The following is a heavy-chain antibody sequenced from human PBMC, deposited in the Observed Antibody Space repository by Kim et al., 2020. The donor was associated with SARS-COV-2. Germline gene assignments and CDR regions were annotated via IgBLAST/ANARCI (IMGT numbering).Heavy chain of an antibody. Sequence: SETLSLTCSVSGGFVSTSGYFWAWIRQPPGRGLEWIGMIYYSGSTFYSPSLKGRVTISVDLSWNHFSLTRRSATAADMGVYYCARLAKSAERYFDLWGRGTLVTVSS. CDR1: GGFVSTSGYF. CDR3: ARLAKSAERYFDL. J-gene: IGHJ2*01. V-gene: IGHV4-39*02. CDR2: IYYSGST.